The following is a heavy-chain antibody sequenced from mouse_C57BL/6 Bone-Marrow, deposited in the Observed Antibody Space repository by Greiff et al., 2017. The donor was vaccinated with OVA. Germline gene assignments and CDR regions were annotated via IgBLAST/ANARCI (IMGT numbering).Heavy chain of an antibody. CDR2: IYPRDGST. D-gene: IGHD1-1*01. J-gene: IGHJ3*01. CDR3: ARNYGSSWFAY. CDR1: GYTFTSYD. Sequence: VQLQQPGAELVKPGASVKLSCKASGYTFTSYDINWVKQRPGQGLEWIGWIYPRDGSTKYNEKFKGKATLTVDTSSSTAYMELHSLTSEDSAVYFCARNYGSSWFAYWGQGTLVTVSA. V-gene: IGHV1-85*01.